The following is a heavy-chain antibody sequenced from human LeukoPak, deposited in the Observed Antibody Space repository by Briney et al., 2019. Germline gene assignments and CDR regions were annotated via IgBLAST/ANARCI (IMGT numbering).Heavy chain of an antibody. CDR2: INPNSGGT. CDR3: ARRSAYDWAEFSRIFDY. Sequence: GASVKVSCKASGYTFTGYYMHWVRQAPGQGLEWMGWINPNSGGTNYAQKFQGRVTMTRDTSISTAYMELSRLRSDDTAVYYCARRSAYDWAEFSRIFDYWGQGTLVTVSS. J-gene: IGHJ4*02. D-gene: IGHD5-12*01. V-gene: IGHV1-2*02. CDR1: GYTFTGYY.